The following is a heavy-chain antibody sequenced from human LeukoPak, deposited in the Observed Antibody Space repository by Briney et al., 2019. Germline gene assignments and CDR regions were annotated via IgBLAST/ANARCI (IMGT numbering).Heavy chain of an antibody. D-gene: IGHD5-24*01. Sequence: PSETLSLSCTVSGGSISSYYWSWIRQPPGEGLEWIGYIYCSGSTNYNPSLKSRVTISVDTSKNQFSLKLSSVTAADTAVYYCAKVAGKRWQQPFDYWGQGTPVTASS. CDR2: IYCSGST. CDR1: GGSISSYY. V-gene: IGHV4-59*01. CDR3: AKVAGKRWQQPFDY. J-gene: IGHJ4*02.